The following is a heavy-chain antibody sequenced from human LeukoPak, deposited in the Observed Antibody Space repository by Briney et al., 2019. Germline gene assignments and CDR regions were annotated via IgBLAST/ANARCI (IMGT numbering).Heavy chain of an antibody. D-gene: IGHD3-22*01. CDR2: IYTSGST. CDR3: ASPRGDDSGGYYTWYFHH. Sequence: SETLSLTCTVSGGSISSYYWSWIRQPAGKGLEWIGRIYTSGSTNYNPSLKSRVTMSVDTPKNQFSLKLSSVTAADTAVYFCASPRGDDSGGYYTWYFHHWGQGILVTVSS. J-gene: IGHJ1*01. V-gene: IGHV4-4*07. CDR1: GGSISSYY.